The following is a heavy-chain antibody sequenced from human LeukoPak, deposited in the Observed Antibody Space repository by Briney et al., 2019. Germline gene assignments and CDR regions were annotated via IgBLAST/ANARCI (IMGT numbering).Heavy chain of an antibody. Sequence: SETLSLTCTVSGGSISSYYWSWIRQPPGKGLEWIGYIYYSGSTNYNPSLQSRVTISVDTSKNQFSLKLSSVTAADTAVYYCARVRGTRSYYFDYWGQGTLVTVSS. D-gene: IGHD3-16*01. CDR2: IYYSGST. J-gene: IGHJ4*02. CDR3: ARVRGTRSYYFDY. V-gene: IGHV4-59*01. CDR1: GGSISSYY.